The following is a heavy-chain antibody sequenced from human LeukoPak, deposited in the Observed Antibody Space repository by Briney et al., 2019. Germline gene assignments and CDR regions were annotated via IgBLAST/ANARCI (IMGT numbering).Heavy chain of an antibody. J-gene: IGHJ5*02. Sequence: SSETLSLTCAVYGGSFSGYYWSWIRQPPGKGLEWIGEINHSGSTNYNPSLKSRVTISEDTSKNQFSLKLSSVTAADTAVYYCARGDNWFDPWGQGTLVTVSS. CDR1: GGSFSGYY. V-gene: IGHV4-34*01. CDR2: INHSGST. CDR3: ARGDNWFDP.